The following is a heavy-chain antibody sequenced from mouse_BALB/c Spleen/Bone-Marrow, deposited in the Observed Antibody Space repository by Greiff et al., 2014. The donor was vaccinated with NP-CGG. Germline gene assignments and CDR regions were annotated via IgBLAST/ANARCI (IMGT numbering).Heavy chain of an antibody. Sequence: VKLVESRAELVEPGASVKLSCKASGYSFTSYWMHWVKQRPGQGLEWIGEISPSNGRSNYNEKFKSKATLTVDKSSSTAYMQLSGLTSEDSAVYYCTRSELRRGGYALDYWGLGTSVTVSS. J-gene: IGHJ4*01. V-gene: IGHV1S81*02. D-gene: IGHD2-12*01. CDR2: ISPSNGRS. CDR3: TRSELRRGGYALDY. CDR1: GYSFTSYW.